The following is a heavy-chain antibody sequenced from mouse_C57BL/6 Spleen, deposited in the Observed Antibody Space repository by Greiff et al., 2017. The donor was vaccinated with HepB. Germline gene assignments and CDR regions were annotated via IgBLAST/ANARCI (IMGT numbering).Heavy chain of an antibody. D-gene: IGHD1-1*01. Sequence: EVQLQQSGPELVKPGASVKIPCKASGYTFTDYNMDWVKQSHGKSLEWIGDINPNNGGTIYNQKFKGKATLTVDKSSSTAYMELRSLTSEDTAVYYCARGDYYYGSSPHWYFDVWGTGTTVTVSS. V-gene: IGHV1-18*01. J-gene: IGHJ1*03. CDR3: ARGDYYYGSSPHWYFDV. CDR1: GYTFTDYN. CDR2: INPNNGGT.